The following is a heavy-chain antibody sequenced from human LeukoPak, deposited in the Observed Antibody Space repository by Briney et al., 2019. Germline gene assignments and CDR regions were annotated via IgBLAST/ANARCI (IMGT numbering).Heavy chain of an antibody. J-gene: IGHJ4*02. V-gene: IGHV4-38-2*02. D-gene: IGHD4-23*01. CDR2: IYHSGST. CDR1: GGSISSYY. CDR3: AGELGWEPK. Sequence: SSETRSLTCTVSGGSISSYYWGWIRQPPGKGPEWIGSIYHSGSTYYNPSLKSRVTISVDTSKNQFSLKLSSVTAADTAVYYCAGELGWEPKWGQGTLVTVSS.